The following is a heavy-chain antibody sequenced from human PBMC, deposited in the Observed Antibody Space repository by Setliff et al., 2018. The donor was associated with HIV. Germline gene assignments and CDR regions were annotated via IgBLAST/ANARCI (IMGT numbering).Heavy chain of an antibody. V-gene: IGHV1-2*02. D-gene: IGHD1-26*01. CDR3: VRDRGGKDNVH. J-gene: IGHJ4*02. CDR1: GYTFSDYY. CDR2: INPNSGAT. Sequence: ASVKVSCKASGYTFSDYYVHWMRQAPGEGLEWMGWINPNSGATNYAQKFQGRVTMTRDTSISTAYMDLNSLRSDDTSLYYCVRDRGGKDNVHWGQGTLVTVSS.